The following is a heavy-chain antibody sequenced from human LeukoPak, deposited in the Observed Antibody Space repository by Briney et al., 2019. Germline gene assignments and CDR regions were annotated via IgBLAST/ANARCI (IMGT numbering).Heavy chain of an antibody. D-gene: IGHD3-22*01. Sequence: SVKVSCKASGGTFSSYAISWVRQAPGQGLEWMGRIIPIFGTANYAQKFQGRVTITTDESTSTAYMGLSSLRSEDTAVYYCARDGYYDSSGYYNFDYWGQGTLVTVSS. CDR3: ARDGYYDSSGYYNFDY. CDR1: GGTFSSYA. CDR2: IIPIFGTA. J-gene: IGHJ4*02. V-gene: IGHV1-69*05.